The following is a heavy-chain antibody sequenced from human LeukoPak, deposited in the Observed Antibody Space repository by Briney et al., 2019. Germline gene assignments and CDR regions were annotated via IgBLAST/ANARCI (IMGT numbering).Heavy chain of an antibody. CDR1: GGSISSNW. D-gene: IGHD2-2*01. Sequence: SETLSLTCAVSGGSISSNWWSWVRQPPGKGLEWIGEIYHSGSTNYNPSLKSRVTISVDKSKNQFSLKLSSVTAADTAVYYCARMPRGPDVWGKGTTVTVSS. J-gene: IGHJ6*04. CDR2: IYHSGST. V-gene: IGHV4-4*02. CDR3: ARMPRGPDV.